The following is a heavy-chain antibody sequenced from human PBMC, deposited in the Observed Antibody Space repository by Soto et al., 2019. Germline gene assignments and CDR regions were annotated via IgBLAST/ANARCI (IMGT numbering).Heavy chain of an antibody. D-gene: IGHD1-26*01. V-gene: IGHV3-74*01. CDR1: GFTFSNYW. CDR2: MNSDGSNT. Sequence: EVQLVESGGALVQPGGSLRLSCAASGFTFSNYWMHWVRQAPGKGLVWISRMNSDGSNTVYADAVKGRFTISRDNAKNTLYLQMNSLRVEDTAVYYCATNQGGVSNGPTTYWGQGTLVTVSS. J-gene: IGHJ4*02. CDR3: ATNQGGVSNGPTTY.